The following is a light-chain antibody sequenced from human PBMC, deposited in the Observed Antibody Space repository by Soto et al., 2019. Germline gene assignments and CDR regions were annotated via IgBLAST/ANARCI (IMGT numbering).Light chain of an antibody. V-gene: IGKV3-20*01. Sequence: EIVLTQSPGTLSLSPGERATLSCRASQSVSSSYLAWYQQKPGQAPRLLIYGASSRATGIPDRFSGSGSGTDFTLTISRLEPEDFAVYYCQHYFTFGPGTKVDIK. CDR1: QSVSSSY. CDR2: GAS. J-gene: IGKJ3*01. CDR3: QHYFT.